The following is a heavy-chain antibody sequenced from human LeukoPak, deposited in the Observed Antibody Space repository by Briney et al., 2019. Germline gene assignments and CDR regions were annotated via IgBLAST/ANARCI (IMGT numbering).Heavy chain of an antibody. Sequence: GASVKVSCKASGYTFTGYYMHWVRQAPGQGLEWMGWINPNSGGTNYAQKFQGWVTMTRDTSISTAYMELSRLRSDDTAVYYCARDHKGDGWFGERYYYYGMDVWGQGTTVTVSS. J-gene: IGHJ6*02. V-gene: IGHV1-2*04. CDR3: ARDHKGDGWFGERYYYYGMDV. D-gene: IGHD3-10*01. CDR1: GYTFTGYY. CDR2: INPNSGGT.